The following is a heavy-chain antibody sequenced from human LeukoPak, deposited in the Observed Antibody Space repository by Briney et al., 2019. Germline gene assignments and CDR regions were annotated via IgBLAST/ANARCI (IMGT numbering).Heavy chain of an antibody. V-gene: IGHV3-23*01. CDR1: GFTFRNFV. J-gene: IGHJ4*02. Sequence: GGSLRISCAASGFTFRNFVMTWVRQALGKGREWVASIGGSDGTTAYADSVKGRFTIYRDSSKNDLFLQLHSLRTDDTAVYYCSTGAWRTFFDNWGQGTLVTVSS. CDR2: IGGSDGTT. D-gene: IGHD1-1*01. CDR3: STGAWRTFFDN.